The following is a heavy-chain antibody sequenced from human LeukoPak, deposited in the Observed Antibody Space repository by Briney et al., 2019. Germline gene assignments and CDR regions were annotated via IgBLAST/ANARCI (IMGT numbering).Heavy chain of an antibody. CDR1: AYSISRGYY. D-gene: IGHD2-2*01. CDR2: IYHSGST. V-gene: IGHV4-38-2*02. Sequence: SETLSLTCTVSAYSISRGYYWGLIRQPPGKGLECIGTIYHSGSTYYNPSLKSRVTISVDTSKNQFSLRLSSVTAADTAVYYCARSSRSWSTFDNWGQGTLVTVSS. J-gene: IGHJ4*02. CDR3: ARSSRSWSTFDN.